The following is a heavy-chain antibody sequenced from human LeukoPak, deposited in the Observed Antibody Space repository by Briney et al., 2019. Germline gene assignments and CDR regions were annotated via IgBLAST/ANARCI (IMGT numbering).Heavy chain of an antibody. J-gene: IGHJ5*02. CDR3: ARDLMSQWELLESPQGFDP. D-gene: IGHD1-26*01. Sequence: GASVKVSCKASGYTFTSYAMNWVRQAPGQGLEWMGWINTNTGNPTYAQGFTGRFVFSLDTSVSTAYLQISSLKAEDTAVYYCARDLMSQWELLESPQGFDPWGQGTLVTVSS. CDR1: GYTFTSYA. V-gene: IGHV7-4-1*02. CDR2: INTNTGNP.